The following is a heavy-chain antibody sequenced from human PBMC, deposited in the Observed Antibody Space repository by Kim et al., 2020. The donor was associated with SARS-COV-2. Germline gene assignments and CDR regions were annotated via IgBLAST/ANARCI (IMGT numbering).Heavy chain of an antibody. V-gene: IGHV3-30*04. CDR2: ISYDGSNK. Sequence: GGSLRLSCAASGFTFSSYAMHWVRQAPGKGLEWVALISYDGSNKYYADSVKGRVTISRDNSKNTLYLQMNSLRAEDTAVYYCARATVIVPDVGNDYWGQGTRVTVSS. CDR3: ARATVIVPDVGNDY. D-gene: IGHD7-27*01. CDR1: GFTFSSYA. J-gene: IGHJ4*02.